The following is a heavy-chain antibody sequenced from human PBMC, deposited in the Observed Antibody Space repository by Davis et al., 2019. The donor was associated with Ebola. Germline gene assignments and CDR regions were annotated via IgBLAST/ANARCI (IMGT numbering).Heavy chain of an antibody. V-gene: IGHV1-46*01. CDR3: ARGLYSSSWIGGWFDP. CDR1: GYTFTSYY. D-gene: IGHD6-13*01. CDR2: INPSGGST. J-gene: IGHJ5*02. Sequence: ASVKVSCKASGYTFTSYYMHWVRQAPGQGLEWMGIINPSGGSTSYAQKFQGRVTMTRDTSTSTAYMELSRLRSDDTAVYYCARGLYSSSWIGGWFDPWGQGTLVTVSS.